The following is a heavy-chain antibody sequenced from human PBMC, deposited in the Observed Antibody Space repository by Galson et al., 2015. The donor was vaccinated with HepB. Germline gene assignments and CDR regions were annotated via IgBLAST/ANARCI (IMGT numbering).Heavy chain of an antibody. D-gene: IGHD2-2*01. CDR2: IWYDGSNK. Sequence: SLRLSCAASGFTFSSYGMHWVRQAPGKGLEWVAVIWYDGSNKYYADSVKGRFTISRDNSKNTLYLQMNSLRAEDTAVYYCARDPSLGYCSSTSCYSYYGMDVWGQGTTVTVSS. J-gene: IGHJ6*02. V-gene: IGHV3-33*08. CDR3: ARDPSLGYCSSTSCYSYYGMDV. CDR1: GFTFSSYG.